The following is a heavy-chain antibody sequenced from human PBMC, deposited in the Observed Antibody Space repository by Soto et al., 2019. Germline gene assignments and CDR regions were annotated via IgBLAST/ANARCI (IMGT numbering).Heavy chain of an antibody. V-gene: IGHV1-69*13. CDR1: GGTFSSYA. J-gene: IGHJ6*02. CDR3: ARHVPAAGYYYGMDV. Sequence: SVKVSCKASGGTFSSYAISWVRQAPGQGLEWMGGIIPIFGTANYAQKFQGRVTITADESTSTACMELSSLRSEDTAVYYCARHVPAAGYYYGMDVWGQGTTVTVSS. D-gene: IGHD2-2*01. CDR2: IIPIFGTA.